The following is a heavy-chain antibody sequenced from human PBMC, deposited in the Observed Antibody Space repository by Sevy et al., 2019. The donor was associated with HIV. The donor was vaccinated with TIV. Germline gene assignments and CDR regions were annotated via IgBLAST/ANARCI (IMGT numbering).Heavy chain of an antibody. Sequence: GGSLRLSCAASGFTFTDYWMSWVRQTPGKGPEWVATIKQDESENYYVDSVKGGLAISRDNGKNSVSLQRNGLRVEDTALYYCAREVGGFNWRPYYFDSWGQGTLVTVSS. V-gene: IGHV3-7*01. CDR1: GFTFTDYW. CDR2: IKQDESEN. J-gene: IGHJ4*02. CDR3: AREVGGFNWRPYYFDS. D-gene: IGHD3-3*01.